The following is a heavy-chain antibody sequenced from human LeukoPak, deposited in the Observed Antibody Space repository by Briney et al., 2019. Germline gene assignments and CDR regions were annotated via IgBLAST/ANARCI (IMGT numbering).Heavy chain of an antibody. CDR1: GYSFTSSW. V-gene: IGHV5-51*01. D-gene: IGHD1-26*01. J-gene: IGHJ4*02. Sequence: GESMKISCKGSGYSFTSSWIGWVRQMPGKGLEWMGIIYPGDSDTRYSPSFQGQVTIAADKSISTAYLQWSSLKASDTAMYYCAIYSDTYYFDHWGQGTLVTVSS. CDR2: IYPGDSDT. CDR3: AIYSDTYYFDH.